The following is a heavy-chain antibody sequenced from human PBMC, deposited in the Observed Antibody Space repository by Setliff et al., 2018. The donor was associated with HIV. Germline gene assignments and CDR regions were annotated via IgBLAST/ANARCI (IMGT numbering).Heavy chain of an antibody. CDR3: ASGKGVGGVVITDGLDV. CDR2: MNPHSGVT. Sequence: ASVKVSCKASGHTFSNSDIHWVRRATGQGLEWMGWMNPHSGVTGYALKFHDRVTMTGDTSISTAYLELRSLTSEDTAVYYCASGKGVGGVVITDGLDVWGKGTTVTVSS. CDR1: GHTFSNSD. V-gene: IGHV1-8*02. D-gene: IGHD3-10*01. J-gene: IGHJ6*04.